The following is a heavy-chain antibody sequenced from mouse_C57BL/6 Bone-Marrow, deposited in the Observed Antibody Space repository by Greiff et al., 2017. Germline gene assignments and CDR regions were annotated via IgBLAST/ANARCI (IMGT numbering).Heavy chain of an antibody. Sequence: EVQLVESGAELVKPGASVKLSCTASGFNINDYYMNWVKQRTEQGLEWIGRIDPEDGETKYDPKFQGKATITADTSSNTAYLQLSCLTSEDSAVXYCGRSRQLRLVDDWGQGTTLTVSS. CDR3: GRSRQLRLVDD. D-gene: IGHD3-2*02. CDR1: GFNINDYY. J-gene: IGHJ2*01. CDR2: IDPEDGET. V-gene: IGHV14-2*01.